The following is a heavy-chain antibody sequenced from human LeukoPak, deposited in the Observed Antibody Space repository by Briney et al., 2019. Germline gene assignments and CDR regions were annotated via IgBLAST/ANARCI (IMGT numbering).Heavy chain of an antibody. CDR3: ARDQEHYYYDASDYYSPPTY. CDR2: ISAYNGNT. J-gene: IGHJ4*02. D-gene: IGHD3-22*01. Sequence: ASVKVSCKASGYTFTSYAMNWVRQAPGQGLEWMGWISAYNGNTHYGQKLQGRATMTTDTSTSTAHMELRSLRFDDTAVYYCARDQEHYYYDASDYYSPPTYWGQGTLVTVSS. CDR1: GYTFTSYA. V-gene: IGHV1-18*01.